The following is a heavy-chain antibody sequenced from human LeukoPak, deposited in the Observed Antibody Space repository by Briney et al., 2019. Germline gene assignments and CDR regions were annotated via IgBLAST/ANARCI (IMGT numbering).Heavy chain of an antibody. D-gene: IGHD4-11*01. CDR2: ISYDGSSK. J-gene: IGHJ3*02. CDR3: ARAAGTGVTNAFDI. V-gene: IGHV3-30-3*01. Sequence: GRSLRLSCAASGFTFSSYAMHWVRQAPGKGLEWVAVISYDGSSKYYADSVKGRFTISRDNSKNTLYLQMNSLRAEDTAVYYCARAAGTGVTNAFDIWGQGTMVSASS. CDR1: GFTFSSYA.